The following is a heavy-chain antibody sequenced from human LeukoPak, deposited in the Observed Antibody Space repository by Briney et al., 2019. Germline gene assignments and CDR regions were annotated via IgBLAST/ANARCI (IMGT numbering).Heavy chain of an antibody. D-gene: IGHD5-18*01. CDR3: ARAEAMVTLSAFDYYYYGIDV. V-gene: IGHV3-30*04. Sequence: TGGSLRPSCAASGFTFSSYAMHWVRQAPGKGLEWVAVISYGGSNKYYADSVKGRSTISRDTSKTTPYLKMNSLRAEDTAVYYSARAEAMVTLSAFDYYYYGIDVWGQGTTVTVS. CDR2: ISYGGSNK. CDR1: GFTFSSYA. J-gene: IGHJ6*02.